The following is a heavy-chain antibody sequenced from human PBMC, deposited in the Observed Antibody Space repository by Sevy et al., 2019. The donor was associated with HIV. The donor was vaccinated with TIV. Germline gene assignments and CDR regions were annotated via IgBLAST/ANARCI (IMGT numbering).Heavy chain of an antibody. CDR2: ISYDGSNK. Sequence: GGSLRLSCAASGFTFSSYAMHWVRQAPGKGLEWVAVISYDGSNKYYAGSVKGRFTISRDNSKNTLYLQMNSLRAEDTAVYYCARDCHRADTIFGVVIIRWPDYWGQGTLVTVSS. V-gene: IGHV3-30*04. CDR1: GFTFSSYA. J-gene: IGHJ4*02. D-gene: IGHD3-3*01. CDR3: ARDCHRADTIFGVVIIRWPDY.